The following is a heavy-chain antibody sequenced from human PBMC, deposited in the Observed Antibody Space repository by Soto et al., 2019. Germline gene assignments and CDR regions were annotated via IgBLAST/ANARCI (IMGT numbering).Heavy chain of an antibody. CDR2: ISRSGGNT. Sequence: GGSLRLSCAASGFTFGTHAMRWVRQAPGEGLECVSAISRSGGNTLYADSVKGRFTISRDNSKNTLFLDMSSLRAEDTAVYYCARVEADSGRQYYMDVWGKGTTVTVSS. J-gene: IGHJ6*03. D-gene: IGHD2-21*01. V-gene: IGHV3-23*01. CDR1: GFTFGTHA. CDR3: ARVEADSGRQYYMDV.